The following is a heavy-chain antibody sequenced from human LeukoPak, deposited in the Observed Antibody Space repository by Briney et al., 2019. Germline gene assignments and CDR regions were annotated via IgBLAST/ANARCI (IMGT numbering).Heavy chain of an antibody. Sequence: AGGSLRLSCAASGFTFDDYGMAWVRQVPGKGLEWVSGISGSGSSTYSADSVKGRFTISRDNSNNTLYLQMNSLRAEDTALYYCAKAKITLIVVANPNSGALDIWGQGTMVTVSS. D-gene: IGHD3-22*01. J-gene: IGHJ3*02. V-gene: IGHV3-23*01. CDR3: AKAKITLIVVANPNSGALDI. CDR1: GFTFDDYG. CDR2: ISGSGSST.